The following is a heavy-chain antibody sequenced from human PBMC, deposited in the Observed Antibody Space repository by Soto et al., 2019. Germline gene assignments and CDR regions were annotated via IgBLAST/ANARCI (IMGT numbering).Heavy chain of an antibody. CDR1: GFTFSGSA. J-gene: IGHJ6*02. Sequence: VGSLRLSCAASGFTFSGSAMHWVRQASGKGLEWVGRIRSKDNSYATAYAASVKGRFTISRDDSKNTAYLQMNSLKTEDTAVYYCTASRGYSYGPLDYYYGMDVWGQGTTVTVSS. CDR2: IRSKDNSYAT. V-gene: IGHV3-73*01. D-gene: IGHD5-18*01. CDR3: TASRGYSYGPLDYYYGMDV.